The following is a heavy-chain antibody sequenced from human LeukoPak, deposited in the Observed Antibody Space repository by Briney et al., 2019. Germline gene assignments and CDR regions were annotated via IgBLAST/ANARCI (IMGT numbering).Heavy chain of an antibody. V-gene: IGHV1-69*13. Sequence: ASVKVSCKASGGTFSSYAISWVRQAPGQGLEWMGGIIPIFGTANYAQKFQGRVTITADESTSTAYMELSSLRSEDTAVYYCGIGRSYTVMVPWGQGTLVTVSS. CDR3: GIGRSYTVMVP. CDR1: GGTFSSYA. J-gene: IGHJ5*02. CDR2: IIPIFGTA. D-gene: IGHD5-18*01.